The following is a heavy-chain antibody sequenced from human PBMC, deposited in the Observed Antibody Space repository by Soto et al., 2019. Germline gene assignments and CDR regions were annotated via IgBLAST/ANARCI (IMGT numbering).Heavy chain of an antibody. V-gene: IGHV3-23*01. CDR2: ISGSGGTT. CDR3: AKEGSPPFFQH. CDR1: GFTFSNYA. J-gene: IGHJ4*02. Sequence: GGSLRLSCAASGFTFSNYAMSWVRQAPGKGLEWVSGISGSGGTTYYAGSVKGRFTTSRDNSKNTVSLQMNSLRADDTAVYYCAKEGSPPFFQHWGQGTLVTVSS. D-gene: IGHD3-10*01.